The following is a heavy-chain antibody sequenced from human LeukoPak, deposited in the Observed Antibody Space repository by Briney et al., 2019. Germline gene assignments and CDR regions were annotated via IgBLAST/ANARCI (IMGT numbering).Heavy chain of an antibody. J-gene: IGHJ3*02. D-gene: IGHD6-19*01. CDR2: IRYDGSNK. CDR1: GFTFSSYG. V-gene: IGHV3-30*02. CDR3: AKLIAVEDAFDI. Sequence: PGGSLRLSCAASGFTFSSYGMHWVRQAPGKGLEWVAFIRYDGSNKYYADSVKGRFTISRDNSKNTLYLQMNSLRAEDTAVYYCAKLIAVEDAFDIWGQGTMVTVSS.